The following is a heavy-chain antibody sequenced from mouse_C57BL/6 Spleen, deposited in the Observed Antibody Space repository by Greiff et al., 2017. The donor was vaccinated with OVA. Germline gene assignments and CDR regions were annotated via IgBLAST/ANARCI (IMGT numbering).Heavy chain of an antibody. Sequence: QVQLKESGPELVKPGASVKLSCKASGYTFTSYDINWVKQRPGQGLEWIGWIYPRDGSTKYNEKFKGKATLTVDTSSDTAYRELHSLTSRVSAVYFSAKSGGLRREAFAYWGQGTLVTVSA. D-gene: IGHD2-4*01. V-gene: IGHV1-85*01. CDR3: AKSGGLRREAFAY. CDR2: IYPRDGST. CDR1: GYTFTSYD. J-gene: IGHJ3*01.